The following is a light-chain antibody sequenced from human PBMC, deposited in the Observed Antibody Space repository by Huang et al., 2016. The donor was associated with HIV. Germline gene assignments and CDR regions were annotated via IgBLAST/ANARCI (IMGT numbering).Light chain of an antibody. CDR2: AAS. V-gene: IGKV3-20*01. CDR3: QDYGTSPTWT. CDR1: QSLRSYY. J-gene: IGKJ1*01. Sequence: ETVLTQSPGTLSFSPGERATLACSASQSLRSYYLAWYQQKPGQAPRLLIYAASNRATGIPDRFSGSGSGTDFTLTISRLEPEDFAVYYCQDYGTSPTWTFGQGTKVEIK.